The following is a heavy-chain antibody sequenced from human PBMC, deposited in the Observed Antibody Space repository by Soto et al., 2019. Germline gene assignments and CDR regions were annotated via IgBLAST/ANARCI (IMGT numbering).Heavy chain of an antibody. D-gene: IGHD6-19*01. CDR2: IAIGNGNT. CDR3: ARGSNKDSGWLPEY. CDR1: GYSFTDYA. V-gene: IGHV1-3*04. J-gene: IGHJ4*02. Sequence: QVQLVQSGAEVKRPGASVMLSCKASGYSFTDYAIHWVRQAPGQRLEWVGWIAIGNGNTKYSQNFQGRVTLSRDTSASTVLMDLSSLRSEDTAVYYCARGSNKDSGWLPEYWGRGTLLTVSS.